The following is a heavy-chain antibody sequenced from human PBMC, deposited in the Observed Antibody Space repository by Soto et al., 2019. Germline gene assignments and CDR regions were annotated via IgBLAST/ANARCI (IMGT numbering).Heavy chain of an antibody. CDR3: ASQRFEAARPMDY. V-gene: IGHV1-69*13. CDR2: IIPISRTS. CDR1: GHRNSIDT. J-gene: IGHJ4*02. Sequence: SPVKVSCKTAGHRNSIDTSSRRIQTPEQWLELMVGIIPISRTSNSAQKSQGRVIMTADVSTSTAYIELSSLRSEDTAVYYCASQRFEAARPMDYWGQGTLVTVSS. D-gene: IGHD6-6*01.